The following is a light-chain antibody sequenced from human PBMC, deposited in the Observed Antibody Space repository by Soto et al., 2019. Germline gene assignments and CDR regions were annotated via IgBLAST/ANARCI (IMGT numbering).Light chain of an antibody. Sequence: AIQMTQSPSSLSASVGDRVTISCRASQGIRNDLAWYQQKPGKAPKLLIFAASNLQSGVPSRFSGSGSGTDFTLTISRLQPEDFATYYCLQFYNFSWTFGQGTKVEIK. CDR1: QGIRND. CDR3: LQFYNFSWT. V-gene: IGKV1-6*01. J-gene: IGKJ1*01. CDR2: AAS.